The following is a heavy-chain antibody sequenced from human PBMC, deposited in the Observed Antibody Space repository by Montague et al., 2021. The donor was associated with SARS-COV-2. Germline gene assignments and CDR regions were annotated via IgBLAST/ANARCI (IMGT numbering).Heavy chain of an antibody. CDR3: TRDPITGTTGTIYNYYGMDV. D-gene: IGHD1-20*01. Sequence: SETLSLTCTVSGGSISSSSYYWGWIRQPPGKGLEWIGSIYRGGSPNYNPSLKSRVTISGDMSKNQFSLNVSSVTAADTAVYYCTRDPITGTTGTIYNYYGMDVWGQGTTVTVSS. CDR1: GGSISSSSYY. CDR2: IYRGGSP. J-gene: IGHJ6*02. V-gene: IGHV4-39*07.